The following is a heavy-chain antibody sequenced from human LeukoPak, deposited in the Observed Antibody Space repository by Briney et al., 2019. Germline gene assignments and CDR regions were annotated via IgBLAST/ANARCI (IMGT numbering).Heavy chain of an antibody. D-gene: IGHD1-26*01. CDR3: ARGGSYRNWYFDL. CDR2: INHSGST. CDR1: GGSFSGYY. J-gene: IGHJ2*01. V-gene: IGHV4-34*01. Sequence: PSETLSLTCAVYGGSFSGYYWNWIRQPPGKGLESIGEINHSGSTNYNPSLKSRVTISVDTSKNQFSLYVTSVTAADTAAYYCARGGSYRNWYFDLWGRGTLVTVSS.